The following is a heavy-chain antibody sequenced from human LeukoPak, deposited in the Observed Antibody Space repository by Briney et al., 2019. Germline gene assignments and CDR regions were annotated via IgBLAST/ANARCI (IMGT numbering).Heavy chain of an antibody. D-gene: IGHD3-10*01. CDR1: GYTFTGYY. Sequence: ASVKVSCKASGYTFTGYYMHWVRQAPGQGLEWMGWINPNSGGTNYAQKFQGRVTMTRDTSISTAYMELSRLRSDDTAVYYCARQVRGYYYYYMDVWGKGTTVTISS. V-gene: IGHV1-2*02. CDR3: ARQVRGYYYYYMDV. J-gene: IGHJ6*03. CDR2: INPNSGGT.